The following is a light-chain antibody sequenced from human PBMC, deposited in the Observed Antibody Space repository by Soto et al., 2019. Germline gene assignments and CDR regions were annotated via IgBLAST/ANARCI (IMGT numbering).Light chain of an antibody. V-gene: IGLV2-11*01. Sequence: QSALTQPRSVSGSPGQSVTISCTGTSGDVGGYNYVSWYQPHPGNDPKLIIYDVSKRPSGVPDRVSGSKSGNTASLTMSGLLAEDEADYYCCSYAGSYTFPWVFSGGTKVTVL. CDR3: CSYAGSYTFPWV. J-gene: IGLJ3*02. CDR1: SGDVGGYNY. CDR2: DVS.